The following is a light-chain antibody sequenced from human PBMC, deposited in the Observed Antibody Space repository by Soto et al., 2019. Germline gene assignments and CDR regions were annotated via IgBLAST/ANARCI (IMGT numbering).Light chain of an antibody. CDR2: EVS. CDR1: SSDVGGYNY. CDR3: GSYADSNNYV. J-gene: IGLJ1*01. V-gene: IGLV2-8*01. Sequence: QSALIQPPSASGSPGQSVTISCTGTSSDVGGYNYVSWYQQYPGKAPKIMIYEVSKRPSGVPDRFSGSKSGNTASLTVSGLQAEDEADYYCGSYADSNNYVFGTGTKVTVL.